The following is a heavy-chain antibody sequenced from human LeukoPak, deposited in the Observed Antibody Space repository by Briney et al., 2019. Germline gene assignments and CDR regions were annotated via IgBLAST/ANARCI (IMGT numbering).Heavy chain of an antibody. Sequence: SETLSLTCTVSGGSISSTSYYWSWIRQPPGKGLEWIGYIYYSGSTNYNPSLKSRVTISVDTSKNQFSLKLSSVTAADTAVYYCARLGYSSGWPNWFDPWGQGTLVTVSS. V-gene: IGHV4-61*05. CDR2: IYYSGST. J-gene: IGHJ5*02. CDR3: ARLGYSSGWPNWFDP. D-gene: IGHD6-19*01. CDR1: GGSISSTSYY.